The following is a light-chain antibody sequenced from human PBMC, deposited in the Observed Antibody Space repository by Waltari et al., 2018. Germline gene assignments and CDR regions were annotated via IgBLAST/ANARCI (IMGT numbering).Light chain of an antibody. Sequence: DIQMTQSPSTLSASVGDRVTITCRAMQSIGSRLAWYQQKPGKAPNLVIYKASSLESGVPSTFSGSGSGTEFTLTISSLQPDDFASYYCQQYDSYPRTFGQGTKVEIK. V-gene: IGKV1-5*03. CDR1: QSIGSR. J-gene: IGKJ1*01. CDR3: QQYDSYPRT. CDR2: KAS.